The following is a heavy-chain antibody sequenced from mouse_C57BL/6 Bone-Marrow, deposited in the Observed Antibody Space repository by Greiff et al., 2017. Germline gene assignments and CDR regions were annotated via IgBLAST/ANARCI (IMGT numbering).Heavy chain of an antibody. D-gene: IGHD2-5*01. CDR2: ISDGGSYT. V-gene: IGHV5-4*03. Sequence: DVMLVESGGGLVKPGGSLKLSCAASGFTFSSYAMSWVRQTPEKRLEWVATISDGGSYTYYPDNVKGRFTISRDNAKNNLYRQMSHLKSEDTAMYYCARGHSNRYFDVWGTGTTVTVSS. J-gene: IGHJ1*03. CDR3: ARGHSNRYFDV. CDR1: GFTFSSYA.